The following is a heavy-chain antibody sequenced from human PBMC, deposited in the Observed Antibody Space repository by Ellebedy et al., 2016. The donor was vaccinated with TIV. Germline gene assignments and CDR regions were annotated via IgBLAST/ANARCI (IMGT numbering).Heavy chain of an antibody. CDR1: GFTFTSYS. CDR2: ISSTGYYI. J-gene: IGHJ4*02. CDR3: AKRPVAYNWNYADDY. V-gene: IGHV3-21*04. D-gene: IGHD1-7*01. Sequence: PGGSLRFSCAASGFTFTSYSMNWVRQAPGKGLGWVSSISSTGYYIYYADSVKGLFTISRDDAMSSLFLQMNSLSAEDTAVYYCAKRPVAYNWNYADDYWGQGTLVTVSS.